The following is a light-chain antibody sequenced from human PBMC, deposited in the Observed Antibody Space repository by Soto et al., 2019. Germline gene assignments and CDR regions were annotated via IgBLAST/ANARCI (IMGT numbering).Light chain of an antibody. CDR2: GAS. J-gene: IGKJ1*01. Sequence: EIVMTQSPATLSVSPGERATVSCRASQSVGSSLAWYQQKPGQAPRLLIYGASTRATGIPARFSGSGSGTEFTLTISSLQSEDFAVYYCQQYNNWWTFGQGTKVDI. V-gene: IGKV3-15*01. CDR1: QSVGSS. CDR3: QQYNNWWT.